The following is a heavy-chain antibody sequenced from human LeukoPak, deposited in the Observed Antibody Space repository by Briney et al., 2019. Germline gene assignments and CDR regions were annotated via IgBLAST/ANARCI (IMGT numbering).Heavy chain of an antibody. J-gene: IGHJ3*01. CDR3: ARRDYYTSRVSTMAALDL. CDR2: VYPGESNT. CDR1: AYMFSTSW. Sequence: GESLKISCKGAAYMFSTSWIGWGRQVPGEALEWMGVVYPGESNTWYSPYFHGQVTISVANTISTAFLQWINLRASATAMSCCARRDYYTSRVSTMAALDLWGQGTMVTVSS. D-gene: IGHD3-3*01. V-gene: IGHV5-51*01.